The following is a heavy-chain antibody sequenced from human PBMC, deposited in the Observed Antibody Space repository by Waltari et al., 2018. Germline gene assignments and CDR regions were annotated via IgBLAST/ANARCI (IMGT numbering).Heavy chain of an antibody. CDR1: GGSISSSSYY. Sequence: QLQLQESGPGLVKPSETLSLTCTVSGGSISSSSYYWGWIRQPPGKGLEWIGSIYYSGSTYYNPSLKSRVTISVDTSKNQFSLKLSSVTAADTAVYYCAREGIGDYYDSSGYYYPTHAFDIWGQGTMVTVSS. D-gene: IGHD3-22*01. V-gene: IGHV4-39*07. CDR2: IYYSGST. J-gene: IGHJ3*02. CDR3: AREGIGDYYDSSGYYYPTHAFDI.